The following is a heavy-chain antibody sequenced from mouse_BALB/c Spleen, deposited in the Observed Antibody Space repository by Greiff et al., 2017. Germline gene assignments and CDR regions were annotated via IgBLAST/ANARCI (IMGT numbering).Heavy chain of an antibody. D-gene: IGHD2-4*01. Sequence: EVMLVESGGDLVKPGGSLKLSCAASGFTFSSYGMSWVRQTPDKRLEWVATISSGGSYTYYPDSVKGRFTISRDNAKNTLYLQMSSLKSEDTAMYYCARLMITTRAMDYWGQGTSVTVSS. CDR1: GFTFSSYG. CDR2: ISSGGSYT. V-gene: IGHV5-6*01. CDR3: ARLMITTRAMDY. J-gene: IGHJ4*01.